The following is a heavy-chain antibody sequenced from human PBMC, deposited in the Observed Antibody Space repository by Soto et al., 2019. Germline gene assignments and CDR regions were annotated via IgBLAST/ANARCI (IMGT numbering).Heavy chain of an antibody. CDR2: IHYSGTT. J-gene: IGHJ4*02. D-gene: IGHD1-1*01. Sequence: CEPLSLTCTVSGTSISSYYWSWIRQPPGKGLEWIANIHYSGTTNYNPSLASRVTLSVDTSKNQFSLKMTSVTAADRAMYFCASYNSYEIDDRGRGTLVT. V-gene: IGHV4-59*01. CDR1: GTSISSYY. CDR3: ASYNSYEIDD.